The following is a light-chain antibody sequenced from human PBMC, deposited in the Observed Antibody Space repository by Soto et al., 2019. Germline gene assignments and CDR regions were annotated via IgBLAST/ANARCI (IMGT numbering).Light chain of an antibody. J-gene: IGKJ3*01. CDR2: DAS. V-gene: IGKV1-13*02. CDR1: QGIRID. CDR3: QQYSGFLLS. Sequence: AIQMTQSPSSLSASVGDRVTITCRASQGIRIDLGWYQQKPGKAPSLLIYDASSLEGGVPSRFSGSGFGTEFTLTITNLQSADFATYYCQQYSGFLLSFGPGTTVDFK.